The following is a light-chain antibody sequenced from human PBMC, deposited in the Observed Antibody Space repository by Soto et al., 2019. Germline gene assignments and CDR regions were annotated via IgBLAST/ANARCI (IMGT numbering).Light chain of an antibody. CDR3: QHVSSYPLT. CDR1: QVISAF. V-gene: IGKV1-9*01. Sequence: IQLTQSPSSLSAAVGDRVTITCRASQVISAFLAWYQQKPGEAPNLLIYGASTLQSGVPSRFRGSGSGTDFTLTISSLKPEDSATYYCQHVSSYPLTFGGGTKVEIK. J-gene: IGKJ4*01. CDR2: GAS.